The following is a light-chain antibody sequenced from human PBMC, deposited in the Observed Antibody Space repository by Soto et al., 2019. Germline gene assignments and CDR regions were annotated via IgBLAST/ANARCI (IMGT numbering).Light chain of an antibody. CDR2: RND. V-gene: IGLV1-47*01. CDR1: SSNIGSNY. Sequence: QPVLTQPPSASGTPGQRVTISCSGSSSNIGSNYVYWYQQLPGTAPKVLIYRNDQRPSGVPGRFSGSKSGTSASLAISGLRSEDEADYYCAAWDDSLSGPVFGGGTKLTVL. J-gene: IGLJ3*02. CDR3: AAWDDSLSGPV.